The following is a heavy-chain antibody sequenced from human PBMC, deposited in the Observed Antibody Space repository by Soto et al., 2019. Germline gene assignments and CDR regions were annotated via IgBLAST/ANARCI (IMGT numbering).Heavy chain of an antibody. D-gene: IGHD1-20*01. J-gene: IGHJ4*02. V-gene: IGHV1-69*08. CDR1: GGTFGSQS. CDR2: IVPILDLL. CDR3: ARDAGSGWYNRK. Sequence: QVQLVQSGAEVKKPGSSVKVSCQASGGTFGSQSFTWVRQAPGQGLEWMGRIVPILDLLNYSQKFQDRLTITADKSTSTAYMELSSLTHDDTALYYCARDAGSGWYNRKWGQGTLVTVSS.